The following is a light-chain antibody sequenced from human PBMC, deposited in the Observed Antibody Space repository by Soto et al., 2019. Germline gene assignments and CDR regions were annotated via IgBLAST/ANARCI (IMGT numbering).Light chain of an antibody. Sequence: EIMLTQSPATLSLSPGERATLSCRASQSVSSRFLAWYQLKPGQAPRLLIYGASSRATGIPDRFSASESGTDFTLTISRLEPEDFAVYYCQQYASLITFGQGTRLEIK. CDR2: GAS. V-gene: IGKV3-20*01. J-gene: IGKJ5*01. CDR3: QQYASLIT. CDR1: QSVSSRF.